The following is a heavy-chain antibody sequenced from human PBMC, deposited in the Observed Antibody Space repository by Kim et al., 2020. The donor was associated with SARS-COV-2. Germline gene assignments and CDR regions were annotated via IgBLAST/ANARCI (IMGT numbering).Heavy chain of an antibody. Sequence: GGSLRLSCAASGFTFSSCAIHWVRQAPGKGLEWVAVISYDGSNKNYADSVKGRFTISRDNSKNTLYLQMNSLRAEDTALYYCASSYGSYNWVDPWGQGTLVTVSS. V-gene: IGHV3-30-3*01. CDR2: ISYDGSNK. J-gene: IGHJ5*02. CDR1: GFTFSSCA. CDR3: ASSYGSYNWVDP. D-gene: IGHD5-18*01.